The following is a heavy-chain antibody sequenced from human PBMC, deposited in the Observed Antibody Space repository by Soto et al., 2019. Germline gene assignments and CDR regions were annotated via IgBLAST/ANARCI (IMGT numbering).Heavy chain of an antibody. CDR3: ASLYYGSGSYYYGMDV. CDR2: ISSSSSYI. J-gene: IGHJ6*02. Sequence: GGSLRLSCAASGFTFSSYSMNWVRQAPGKGLEWVSSISSSSSYIYYADSVKGRFTISRDNAKNSLYLQMNSLRAEDTAVYYCASLYYGSGSYYYGMDVWGQGTTVTVSS. V-gene: IGHV3-21*01. CDR1: GFTFSSYS. D-gene: IGHD3-10*01.